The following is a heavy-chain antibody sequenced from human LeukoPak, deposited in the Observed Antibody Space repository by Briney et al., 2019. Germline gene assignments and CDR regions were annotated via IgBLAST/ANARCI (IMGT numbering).Heavy chain of an antibody. D-gene: IGHD6-19*01. CDR2: ISYDGSNK. V-gene: IGHV3-30*04. CDR1: GFTFSSYA. Sequence: GGSLRLSCAASGFTFSSYAMHWVRQAPGKGLEWVAVISYDGSNKYYADSVKGRFTISRDNSKNTLYLQMNRLRAEDTAVYYCARGTGYSSGWYIPYYFDYWGQGTLVTVSS. CDR3: ARGTGYSSGWYIPYYFDY. J-gene: IGHJ4*02.